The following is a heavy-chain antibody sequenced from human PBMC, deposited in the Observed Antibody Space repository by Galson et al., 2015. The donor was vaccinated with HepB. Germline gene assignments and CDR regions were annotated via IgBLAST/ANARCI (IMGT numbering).Heavy chain of an antibody. Sequence: SLRLSCAASGFTFGTYTMNWVRQAPGKGLEWVPYISSSSSHIYYADSVKGRFTISRDNAKNSLYLQMNSLRAEDTAVYYCARAGTAIVYYYYYYMDVWGKGTTVTVSS. CDR1: GFTFGTYT. J-gene: IGHJ6*03. D-gene: IGHD5-18*01. CDR2: ISSSSSHI. V-gene: IGHV3-21*01. CDR3: ARAGTAIVYYYYYYMDV.